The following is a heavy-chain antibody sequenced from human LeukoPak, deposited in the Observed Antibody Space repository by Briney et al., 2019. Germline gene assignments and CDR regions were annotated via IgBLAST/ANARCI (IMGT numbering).Heavy chain of an antibody. CDR2: IIPIFGTA. CDR1: GGTFSSYA. CDR3: ARGTFGGVIAFAPSFDY. D-gene: IGHD3-16*02. J-gene: IGHJ4*02. V-gene: IGHV1-69*06. Sequence: GSSVKVSCKASGGTFSSYAISWVRQAPGQGLEWMGGIIPIFGTANYAQKFQGRVTITADKSTSTDYMELSSLRSEDTAVYYCARGTFGGVIAFAPSFDYWGQGTLVTVSS.